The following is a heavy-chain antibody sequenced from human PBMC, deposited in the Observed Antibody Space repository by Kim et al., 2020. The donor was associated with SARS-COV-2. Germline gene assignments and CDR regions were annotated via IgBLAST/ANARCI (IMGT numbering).Heavy chain of an antibody. CDR2: STSTI. Sequence: STSTIYYEDAVKGRFTISRDNAKNSLYLQMNSLRAEDTAVYYCSSSWGFDYWGQGTLVTVSS. D-gene: IGHD6-13*01. J-gene: IGHJ4*02. CDR3: SSSWGFDY. V-gene: IGHV3-48*04.